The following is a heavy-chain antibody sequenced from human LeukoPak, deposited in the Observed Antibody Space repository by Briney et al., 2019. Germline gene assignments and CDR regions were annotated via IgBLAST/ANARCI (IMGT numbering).Heavy chain of an antibody. CDR3: ARGHYYGSGRYYYYYMDV. CDR1: GGSISSYY. CDR2: IYTSGST. D-gene: IGHD3-10*01. V-gene: IGHV4-4*07. Sequence: SETLSLTCTVSGGSISSYYWSWIRQSPGKGLEWIGRIYTSGSTNYNPSLKSRVTISVDTSKNQLSLKLSSVTAADTAVYYCARGHYYGSGRYYYYYMDVWGKGTTVTVSS. J-gene: IGHJ6*03.